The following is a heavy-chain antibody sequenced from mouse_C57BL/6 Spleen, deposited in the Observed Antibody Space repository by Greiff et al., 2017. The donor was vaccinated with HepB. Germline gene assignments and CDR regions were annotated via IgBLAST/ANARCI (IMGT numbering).Heavy chain of an antibody. CDR1: GYTFTSYW. D-gene: IGHD3-2*02. V-gene: IGHV1-64*01. CDR2: IHPNSGST. CDR3: ARSVDSSGFLFDY. J-gene: IGHJ2*01. Sequence: QVQLQQPGAELVKPGASVKLSCKASGYTFTSYWMHWVKQRPGQGLEWIGMIHPNSGSTNYNEKFKSKATLTVDKSSSTAYMQLSSLTSEDSAVYDCARSVDSSGFLFDYWGQGTTLTVSS.